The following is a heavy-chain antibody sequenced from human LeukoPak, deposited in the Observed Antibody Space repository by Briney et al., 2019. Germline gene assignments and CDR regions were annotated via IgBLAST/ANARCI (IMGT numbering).Heavy chain of an antibody. CDR2: INPDGGYT. CDR3: ARDHSSDDKSWWFDP. V-gene: IGHV1-46*01. Sequence: ASVKVSCKTSGYTFTRNWIHWVRQAPGQGLEWKGIINPDGGYTMYVQNFQGRVSVTSDTSSSPVYMELRRLRSEDTAVYYWARDHSSDDKSWWFDPWGQGTLVSVSS. CDR1: GYTFTRNW. D-gene: IGHD3-9*01. J-gene: IGHJ5*02.